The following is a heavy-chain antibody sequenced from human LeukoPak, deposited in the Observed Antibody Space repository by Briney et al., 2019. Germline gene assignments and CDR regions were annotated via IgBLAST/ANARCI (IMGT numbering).Heavy chain of an antibody. CDR1: GYTFTGYY. V-gene: IGHV1-2*02. CDR2: INPNSGGT. D-gene: IGHD3-3*01. CDR3: ARGCEWFYPSYYYYMDV. J-gene: IGHJ6*03. Sequence: ASVKVSCKASGYTFTGYYMHWVRQAPGQGLEWMGWINPNSGGTNYAQKFQGRVTMTRDTSISTAYMELSRLRSDDTAVYYCARGCEWFYPSYYYYMDVWGKGTTVTVSS.